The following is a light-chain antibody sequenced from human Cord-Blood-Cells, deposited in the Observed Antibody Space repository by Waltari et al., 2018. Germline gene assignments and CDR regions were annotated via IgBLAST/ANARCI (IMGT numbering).Light chain of an antibody. J-gene: IGKJ2*01. CDR3: QQRNSYPYT. Sequence: IQLNQSPSSSSASVGDSVTITCRASQGISSYLAWYQQKPGKAPKLLIYAASTLQSGVPSRFSGRGSGTDFTLTISSLQPEDFATYYCQQRNSYPYTFGQGTKLEIK. CDR1: QGISSY. V-gene: IGKV1-9*01. CDR2: AAS.